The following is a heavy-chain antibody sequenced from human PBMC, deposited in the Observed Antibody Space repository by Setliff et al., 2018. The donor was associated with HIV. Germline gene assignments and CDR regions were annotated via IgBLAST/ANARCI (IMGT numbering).Heavy chain of an antibody. CDR3: ARDQSDWFY. V-gene: IGHV1-46*01. D-gene: IGHD3-3*01. CDR2: MYTSGGGA. J-gene: IGHJ4*02. Sequence: ASVKVSCKTSGYSFTTYYIHWMRQAPGQGLEWVGLMYTSGGGAKYAQKFQGRVTMTRDTSTRTVYMELRSLQSEDTAVYYCARDQSDWFYWGQGTLVTVSS. CDR1: GYSFTTYY.